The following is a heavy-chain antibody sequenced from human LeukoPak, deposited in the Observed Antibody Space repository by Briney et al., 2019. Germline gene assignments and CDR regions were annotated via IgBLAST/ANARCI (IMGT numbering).Heavy chain of an antibody. Sequence: ASVKVSCKASGGTFSSYAISWVRQAPGQGLEWMGGIIPIFGTANYAQKFQGRVTITADESTSTAYMELSSLGSEDTAVYYCARGRIDYDYGMDVWGQGTTVTVSS. CDR3: ARGRIDYDYGMDV. V-gene: IGHV1-69*13. D-gene: IGHD4/OR15-4a*01. J-gene: IGHJ6*02. CDR2: IIPIFGTA. CDR1: GGTFSSYA.